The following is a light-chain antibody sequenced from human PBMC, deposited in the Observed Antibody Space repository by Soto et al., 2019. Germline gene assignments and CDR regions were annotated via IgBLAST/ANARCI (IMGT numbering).Light chain of an antibody. CDR2: SND. V-gene: IGLV1-44*01. CDR3: AAWDDSLHGAYV. CDR1: SSNIGSNT. J-gene: IGLJ1*01. Sequence: QSVLTQPPSASGTPGQRVTISCSGSSSNIGSNTVNWYQQLPGTAPKLLIYSNDRRPSGVPDRFAGSKSGTSASLAISGLQSEDEADYYCAAWDDSLHGAYVFGTGTKVTVL.